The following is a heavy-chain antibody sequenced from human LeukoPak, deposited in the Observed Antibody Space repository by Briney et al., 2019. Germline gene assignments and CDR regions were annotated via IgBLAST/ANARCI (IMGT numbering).Heavy chain of an antibody. V-gene: IGHV1-2*02. CDR1: GYTFTDYY. D-gene: IGHD2-15*01. CDR3: ARGGKYGCSGGSCYADS. J-gene: IGHJ5*01. CDR2: INSNSGRT. Sequence: ASVKVSCNASGYTFTDYYLHWVRQAPGQGLEWMGWINSNSGRTHYIQDFQGRVTMTRDTSISTAYMEVSRLRSDDTAVYYCARGGKYGCSGGSCYADSWGQGTLVTVSS.